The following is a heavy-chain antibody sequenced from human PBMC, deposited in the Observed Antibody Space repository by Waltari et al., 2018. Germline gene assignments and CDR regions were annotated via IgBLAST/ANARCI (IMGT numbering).Heavy chain of an antibody. CDR1: GFTLSSYA. CDR3: AKDLWLPHDY. J-gene: IGHJ4*02. D-gene: IGHD5-12*01. Sequence: EVQLLESGGGLVQPGGSLRLSCAASGFTLSSYAMSWVRQAPGKGLEWVSDISNSGGTTYYADSVKGRFTISRDNSKNTMYLQMNSLRVEDTAVYYCAKDLWLPHDYWGQGTLVTVSS. CDR2: ISNSGGTT. V-gene: IGHV3-23*01.